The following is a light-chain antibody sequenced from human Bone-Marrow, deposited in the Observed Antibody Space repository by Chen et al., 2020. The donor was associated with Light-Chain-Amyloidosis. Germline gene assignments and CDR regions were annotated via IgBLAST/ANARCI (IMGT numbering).Light chain of an antibody. CDR2: GAS. V-gene: IGKV1-39*01. CDR3: QQTYNIPWT. J-gene: IGKJ1*01. CDR1: QTIGTY. Sequence: DTQMTQSPSSLSSSVGDKVTFTCRANQTIGTYLKWYQQKPRKAPKLLIFGASKLQSGVPSRFSGSGSGTEFTLTINGLEPEDFAAYFCQQTYNIPWTFGLGT.